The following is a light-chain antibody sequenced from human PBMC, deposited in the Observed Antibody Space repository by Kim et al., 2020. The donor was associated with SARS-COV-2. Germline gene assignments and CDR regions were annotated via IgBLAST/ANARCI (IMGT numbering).Light chain of an antibody. CDR3: QAWDSSSYV. CDR2: QDS. V-gene: IGLV3-1*01. J-gene: IGLJ1*01. CDR1: KLGDKY. Sequence: SYELTQPPSVSVSPGQTASITCSEDKLGDKYACWYQQKPGQSPVLVIYQDSKRPSGIPERFSGSNSGNTATLTISGTQAMDEADYYCQAWDSSSYVFRTGTKVTVL.